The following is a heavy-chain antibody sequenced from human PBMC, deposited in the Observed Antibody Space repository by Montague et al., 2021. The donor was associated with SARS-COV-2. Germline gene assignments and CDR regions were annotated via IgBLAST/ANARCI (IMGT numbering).Heavy chain of an antibody. V-gene: IGHV3-23*01. CDR3: ASYGVKSPGAFDI. J-gene: IGHJ3*02. CDR1: KFTFNTYA. CDR2: IGSGGNT. D-gene: IGHD4-17*01. Sequence: SLSLSCVASKFTFNTYAMAWVRQAPGKGLEWVSCIGSGGNTFFADSVQGRFTISRDFSTNTVFLQMNRLRADDTAMYFCASYGVKSPGAFDIWGQGTLVTVSS.